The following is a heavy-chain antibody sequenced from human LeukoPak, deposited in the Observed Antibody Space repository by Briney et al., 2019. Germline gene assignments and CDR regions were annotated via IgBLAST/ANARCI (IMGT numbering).Heavy chain of an antibody. CDR1: GYTFTGYY. V-gene: IGHV1-2*02. J-gene: IGHJ6*02. D-gene: IGHD3-10*01. Sequence: ASVKGSCTASGYTFTGYYMHSVRHAPGHRLEWGGCINPKSGGTNYAQKFQGRVTMTRDTSTSTAYMELSRLRSDDTAVYYCARDHVWFGESFYGMDVWGQGTTVTVSS. CDR2: INPKSGGT. CDR3: ARDHVWFGESFYGMDV.